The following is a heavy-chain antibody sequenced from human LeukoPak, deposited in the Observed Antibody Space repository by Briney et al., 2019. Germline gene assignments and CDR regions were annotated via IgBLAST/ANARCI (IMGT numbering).Heavy chain of an antibody. J-gene: IGHJ4*02. Sequence: GGSLRLSCAASGFTFSNYGMHWVRQAPGKGLEWVAVIWYDGSNKYYGDSVKGRFTISRDNSKNTLYLQMNSLRAEDTAVYYCALNGSYGVYWGQGTLVTVSS. CDR2: IWYDGSNK. CDR1: GFTFSNYG. D-gene: IGHD1-26*01. V-gene: IGHV3-33*01. CDR3: ALNGSYGVY.